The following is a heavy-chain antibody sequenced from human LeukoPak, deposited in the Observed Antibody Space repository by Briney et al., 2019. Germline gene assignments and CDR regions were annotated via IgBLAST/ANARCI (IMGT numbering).Heavy chain of an antibody. Sequence: SETLSLTCTVSGGSISSYYWSWIRQPAGKGLEWIGRIYTSGSTNYNPSLKSRVTMSVDTSKNQFSLKLSSVTAADTAVYYCARDSYRYDSSGYYFDYWGQGTLVTVYS. V-gene: IGHV4-4*07. J-gene: IGHJ4*02. D-gene: IGHD3-22*01. CDR3: ARDSYRYDSSGYYFDY. CDR2: IYTSGST. CDR1: GGSISSYY.